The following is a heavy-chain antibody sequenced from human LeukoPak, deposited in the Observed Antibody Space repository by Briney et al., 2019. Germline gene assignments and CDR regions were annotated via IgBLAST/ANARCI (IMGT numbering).Heavy chain of an antibody. CDR3: ARGVYIAAAQYGY. J-gene: IGHJ4*02. CDR2: IYYSGTT. V-gene: IGHV4-59*01. Sequence: SETLSLTCTVSGGSISSYYWSWIRQPPGKGLVWIGYIYYSGTTNYNPSLKSRVTISVDTSKNQFSLKLSSVTAADTAVYYCARGVYIAAAQYGYWGQGTLVTVSS. CDR1: GGSISSYY. D-gene: IGHD6-13*01.